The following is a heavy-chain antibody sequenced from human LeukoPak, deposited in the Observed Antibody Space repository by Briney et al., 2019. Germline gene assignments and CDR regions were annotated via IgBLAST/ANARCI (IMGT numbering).Heavy chain of an antibody. CDR1: GFTFSSYR. CDR2: ISSSSTYI. V-gene: IGHV3-21*01. D-gene: IGHD5-12*01. J-gene: IGHJ4*02. Sequence: GGSLRLSCAASGFTFSSYRMNWVRQAPGKGLEWVSSISSSSTYIYYADSVKGRFTISRDNAKNSLYLQMNSLRAEDTAVYYCAKGQRRHVDIVATTPFDYWGQGTLVTVSS. CDR3: AKGQRRHVDIVATTPFDY.